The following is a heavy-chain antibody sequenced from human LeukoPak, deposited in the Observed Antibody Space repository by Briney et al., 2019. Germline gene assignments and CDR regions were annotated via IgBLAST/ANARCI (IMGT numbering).Heavy chain of an antibody. CDR3: ASRTTTVVTRGYYYGMDV. J-gene: IGHJ6*02. Sequence: GGSLRLSCAASGFTFSSYGMSWVRQAPGKGLEWVANIKQDGSEKYYVDSVKGRFTISRDNAKNSLYLQMNSLRAEDTAVYYCASRTTTVVTRGYYYGMDVWGQGTTVTVSS. CDR1: GFTFSSYG. V-gene: IGHV3-7*02. CDR2: IKQDGSEK. D-gene: IGHD4-23*01.